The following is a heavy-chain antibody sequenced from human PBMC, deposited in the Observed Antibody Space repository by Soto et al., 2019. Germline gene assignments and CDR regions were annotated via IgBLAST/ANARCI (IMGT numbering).Heavy chain of an antibody. CDR3: AKVGIVATIPYYGMDV. J-gene: IGHJ6*02. D-gene: IGHD5-12*01. Sequence: PGGSLRLSCAASGFTFSSYGMHWVRQAPGKGLEWVAVISYDGSNKYYADSVKGRFTISRDNSKNTLYLQMNSLRAEDTAVYYCAKVGIVATIPYYGMDVWGQGTTVTVSS. CDR1: GFTFSSYG. V-gene: IGHV3-30*18. CDR2: ISYDGSNK.